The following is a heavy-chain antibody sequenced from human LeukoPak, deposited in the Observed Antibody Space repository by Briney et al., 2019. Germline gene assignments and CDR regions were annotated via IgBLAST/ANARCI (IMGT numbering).Heavy chain of an antibody. CDR1: GCLFNRYS. CDR3: ARDKGVAAVAFDY. V-gene: IGHV3-21*01. J-gene: IGHJ4*02. D-gene: IGHD2-15*01. CDR2: ISSSSSYI. Sequence: GGSPSLSFAGSGCLFNRYSMNLVRQAPGTGLVWVSSISSSSSYIYYADSVKGRFTISRDNAKNSLYLQMNSLRAEDTAVYYCARDKGVAAVAFDYWGQGTLVTVSS.